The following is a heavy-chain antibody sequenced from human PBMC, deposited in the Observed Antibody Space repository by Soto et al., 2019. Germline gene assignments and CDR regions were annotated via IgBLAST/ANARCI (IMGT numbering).Heavy chain of an antibody. CDR2: INPSGGST. D-gene: IGHD1-26*01. V-gene: IGHV1-46*03. Sequence: QVQLVQSGAEVKKPGASVKVSCKASGYTFTCYYMHWVRQAPGQGLEWMGIINPSGGSTSYAQKFQGRVTMTRDTSTSTVYMELSSLRSEDTAVYYCARGGSGSPAASLRVYGMDVWGQGTTVTVSS. CDR1: GYTFTCYY. CDR3: ARGGSGSPAASLRVYGMDV. J-gene: IGHJ6*02.